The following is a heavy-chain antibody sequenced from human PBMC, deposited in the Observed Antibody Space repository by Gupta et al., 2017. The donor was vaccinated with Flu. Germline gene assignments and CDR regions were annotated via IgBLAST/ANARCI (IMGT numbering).Heavy chain of an antibody. CDR1: YA. Sequence: YAISWVRQAPGQGLEWMGGIIPIFGTANYAQKFQGRVTITADESTSTAYMELSSLRSEDTAVYYCARDYYDSSGYYRGGDYWGQGTLVTVSS. J-gene: IGHJ4*02. CDR3: ARDYYDSSGYYRGGDY. CDR2: IIPIFGTA. V-gene: IGHV1-69*01. D-gene: IGHD3-22*01.